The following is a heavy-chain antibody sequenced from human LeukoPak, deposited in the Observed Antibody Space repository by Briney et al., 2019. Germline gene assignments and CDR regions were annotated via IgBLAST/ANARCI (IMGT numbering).Heavy chain of an antibody. J-gene: IGHJ4*02. CDR1: GFTFSSYW. V-gene: IGHV3-9*01. CDR3: AKDLDSSAYYPEY. Sequence: GGSLRLSCAASGFTFSSYWMSWVRQAPGKGLEWVSGISWNSGIIGSADSVKGRFTISRDDAKNSLYLQMNNLRAEDTALYYCAKDLDSSAYYPEYWGQGTLVTVSS. D-gene: IGHD3-22*01. CDR2: ISWNSGII.